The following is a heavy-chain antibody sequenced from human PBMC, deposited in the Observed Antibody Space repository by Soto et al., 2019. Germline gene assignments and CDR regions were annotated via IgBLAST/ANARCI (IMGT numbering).Heavy chain of an antibody. CDR2: ISGSGGRT. CDR1: GFTFSSYA. D-gene: IGHD1-26*01. CDR3: ARRGSGSYYDY. J-gene: IGHJ4*02. Sequence: EVQLLESGGGLVQPGGSLRLSCAASGFTFSSYAMRWVRQAPVKGLEWVSAISGSGGRTYYADSVKGRFTISRDKSKNTLYLQMNSLRAEDTAVYYCARRGSGSYYDYWGQGTLVTVSS. V-gene: IGHV3-23*01.